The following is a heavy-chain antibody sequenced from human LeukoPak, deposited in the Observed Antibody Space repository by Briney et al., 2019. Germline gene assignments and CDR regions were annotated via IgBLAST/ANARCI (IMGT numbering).Heavy chain of an antibody. CDR1: GGSISSYY. V-gene: IGHV4-59*12. D-gene: IGHD3-3*01. Sequence: SETLSLTCTVSGGSISSYYWSWIRQPPGKGLEWIGYIYYSGSTNYNPSLKSRVTISVDTSKNQFSLKLSSVTAADTAVYYCTRGGEYDFWSGYSLFDYWGQGTLVTVSS. CDR3: TRGGEYDFWSGYSLFDY. J-gene: IGHJ4*02. CDR2: IYYSGST.